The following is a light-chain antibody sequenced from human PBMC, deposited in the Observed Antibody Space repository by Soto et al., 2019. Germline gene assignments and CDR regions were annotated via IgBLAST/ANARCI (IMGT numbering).Light chain of an antibody. CDR1: SSDVGSYNL. V-gene: IGLV2-23*01. J-gene: IGLJ2*01. CDR3: RSYAGYSTSAV. Sequence: QSVLAQPASVSGSPGQSITISCTGSSSDVGSYNLVSWYQHHPGKAPKVIIYEGGKRPSGVSNRFSGSKSGITAFLTISGLQAEDEADYYCRSYAGYSTSAVFGGGTKVTVL. CDR2: EGG.